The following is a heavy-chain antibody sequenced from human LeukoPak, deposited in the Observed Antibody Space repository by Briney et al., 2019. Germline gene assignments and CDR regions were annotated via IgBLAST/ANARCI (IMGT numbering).Heavy chain of an antibody. CDR1: GFTFSSYG. D-gene: IGHD3-3*01. J-gene: IGHJ4*02. CDR3: ARLWCDYDFWSGYYAPQELYYFDY. V-gene: IGHV3-30*03. CDR2: ISYDGSNK. Sequence: GGSLRLSCAASGFTFSSYGMHWVRQAPGKGLEWVAVISYDGSNKYYADSVKGRFTISRDNSKNTLYLQMNSLRSDDTAVYYCARLWCDYDFWSGYYAPQELYYFDYWGQGTLVTVSS.